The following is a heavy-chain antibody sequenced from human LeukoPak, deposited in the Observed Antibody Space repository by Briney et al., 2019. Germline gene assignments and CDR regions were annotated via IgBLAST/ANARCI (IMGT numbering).Heavy chain of an antibody. CDR1: GFTFSSYA. D-gene: IGHD3-22*01. J-gene: IGHJ4*02. CDR2: ISYDGSNK. Sequence: PGGSLRLSCAASGFTFSSYAMHWVRQAPGKGLEWVAVISYDGSNKYYADSVKGRFTISRDNSKNTLYLQMNSLRAEDTAVHYCARTMIVVVFDYWGQGTLVTVSS. CDR3: ARTMIVVVFDY. V-gene: IGHV3-30*01.